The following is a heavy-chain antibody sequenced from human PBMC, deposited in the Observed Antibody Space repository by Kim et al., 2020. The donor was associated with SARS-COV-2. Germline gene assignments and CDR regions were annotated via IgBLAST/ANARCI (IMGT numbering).Heavy chain of an antibody. CDR1: GFTFSNAW. V-gene: IGHV3-15*01. D-gene: IGHD3-16*02. CDR2: IKSKTDGGTT. J-gene: IGHJ3*02. Sequence: GGSLRLSCAASGFTFSNAWMSWVRQAPGKGLEWVGRIKSKTDGGTTDYAAPVKGRFTISRDDSKNTLYLQMNSLKTEDTAVYYCTTATYYDYVWGSYPDAFDIWGQGTMVTVSS. CDR3: TTATYYDYVWGSYPDAFDI.